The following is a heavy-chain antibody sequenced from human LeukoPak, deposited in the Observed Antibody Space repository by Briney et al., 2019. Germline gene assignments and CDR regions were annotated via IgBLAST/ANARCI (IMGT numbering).Heavy chain of an antibody. J-gene: IGHJ5*02. CDR3: ARDGGVAPHNWFDP. V-gene: IGHV4-38-2*02. CDR2: IYYSGTT. D-gene: IGHD2-8*02. Sequence: PSETLSLTCTVSGYSISSGYYWGWIRQPPGKGLEWIGSIYYSGTTYYNPSLKSRVTISVDTSKNQFSLKLSSVTAADTAVYYCARDGGVAPHNWFDPWGQGTLVTVSS. CDR1: GYSISSGYY.